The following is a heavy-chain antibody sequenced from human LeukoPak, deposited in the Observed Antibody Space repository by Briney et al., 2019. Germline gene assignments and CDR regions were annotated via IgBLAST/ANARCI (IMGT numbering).Heavy chain of an antibody. D-gene: IGHD3-16*01. Sequence: GGSLRLSCVASGFPFSSYWMTWVRQAPGKGLEWVASINHNGNVNYYVDSVKGRFTISRDNAKNSLYLQMSNLRAEDTAVYFCARGGGLDVWGQGATVTVSS. CDR1: GFPFSSYW. V-gene: IGHV3-7*03. CDR2: INHNGNVN. J-gene: IGHJ6*02. CDR3: ARGGGLDV.